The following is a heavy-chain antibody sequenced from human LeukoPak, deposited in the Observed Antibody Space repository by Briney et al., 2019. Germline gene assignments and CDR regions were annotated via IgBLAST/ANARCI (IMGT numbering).Heavy chain of an antibody. J-gene: IGHJ4*02. CDR1: GFTFSSYE. CDR3: AMRVLLWFGGNGEADY. Sequence: GSLRLSCAASGFTFSSYEMNWVRQAPGKGLEWIGEINHSGSTNYNPSLKSRVTISVDTSKNQFSLKLSAVTAADTAVYYCAMRVLLWFGGNGEADYWGQGTLVTVSS. CDR2: INHSGST. V-gene: IGHV4-34*08. D-gene: IGHD3-10*01.